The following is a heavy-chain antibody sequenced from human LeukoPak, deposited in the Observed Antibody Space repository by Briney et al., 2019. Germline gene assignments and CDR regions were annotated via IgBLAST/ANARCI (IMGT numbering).Heavy chain of an antibody. Sequence: PGGSLRLSCAAFGFTFNNYSMNWVRQAPGKGLEWVSSISNSSSYIYYADSVKGRFTISRDNAKNSLYLQMNSLRAEDTGVYYCARRVAVADNYFDYWGQGTLVTVSS. CDR1: GFTFNNYS. CDR3: ARRVAVADNYFDY. D-gene: IGHD6-19*01. J-gene: IGHJ4*02. V-gene: IGHV3-21*01. CDR2: ISNSSSYI.